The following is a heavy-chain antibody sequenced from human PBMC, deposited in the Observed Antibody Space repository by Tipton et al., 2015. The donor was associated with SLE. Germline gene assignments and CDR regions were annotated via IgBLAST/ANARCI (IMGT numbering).Heavy chain of an antibody. CDR1: GGSFSGYY. V-gene: IGHV4-4*07. CDR3: ATDPGSYGYHY. D-gene: IGHD5-18*01. J-gene: IGHJ4*02. Sequence: LRLSCAVFGGSFSGYYWSWIRQPAGKGLEWIGRIYTSGSPNYNPSLKSRVTLSVDTSKNQFSLKLSSVTAADTAVYYCATDPGSYGYHYWGQGTLVTVSS. CDR2: IYTSGSP.